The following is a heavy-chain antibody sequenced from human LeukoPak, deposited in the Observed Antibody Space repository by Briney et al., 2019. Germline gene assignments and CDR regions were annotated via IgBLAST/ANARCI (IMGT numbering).Heavy chain of an antibody. J-gene: IGHJ4*02. CDR2: IYDSGTT. D-gene: IGHD5-24*01. V-gene: IGHV4-59*01. Sequence: SGTLSLTCSVSGGSLGSYFWHWIRQPPGKGLEWMGYIYDSGTTAYSPSLKRRVTISVDTSKNQFSLNLNSVTAADTAVYYCARDPDGYKFFDYWGRGSPVIVSS. CDR1: GGSLGSYF. CDR3: ARDPDGYKFFDY.